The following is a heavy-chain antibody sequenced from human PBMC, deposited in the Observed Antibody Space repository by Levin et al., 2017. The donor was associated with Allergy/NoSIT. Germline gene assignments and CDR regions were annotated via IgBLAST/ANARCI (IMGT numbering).Heavy chain of an antibody. CDR2: ISSSGSTI. J-gene: IGHJ4*02. D-gene: IGHD3-10*01. V-gene: IGHV3-11*01. CDR1: GFTFSDYY. Sequence: GESLKISCAASGFTFSDYYMSWIRQAPGKGLEWVSYISSSGSTIYYADSVKGRFTISRDNAKNSLYLQMNSLRAEDTAVYYCARSLWIGEFDYWGQGTLVTVSS. CDR3: ARSLWIGEFDY.